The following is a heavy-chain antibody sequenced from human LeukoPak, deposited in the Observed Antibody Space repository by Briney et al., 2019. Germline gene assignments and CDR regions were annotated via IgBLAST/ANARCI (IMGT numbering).Heavy chain of an antibody. V-gene: IGHV3-7*03. D-gene: IGHD3-16*01. CDR2: IKQDGSEK. CDR3: ARDRGGWGGGAFDI. Sequence: GGSLRFSCAASGFTFSSYWMSWVRQAPGKGLEWVANIKQDGSEKYYVDSVKGRFTISRDNSKNTLYLQMNSLRAEDTAIYYCARDRGGWGGGAFDIWGQGTMVTVSS. J-gene: IGHJ3*02. CDR1: GFTFSSYW.